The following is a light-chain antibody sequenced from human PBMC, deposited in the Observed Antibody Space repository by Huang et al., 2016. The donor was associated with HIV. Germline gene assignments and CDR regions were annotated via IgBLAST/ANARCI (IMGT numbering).Light chain of an antibody. V-gene: IGKV3-15*01. CDR3: QQYNNWPIT. Sequence: EVVMTQSPATLSVSPGERAALSCRASQCIYSNLAWYQQKPGQAPRLLIYAASTRATVTPARFSGSGSGTEFTLTINSLQSEDFAVYYCQQYNNWPITFGRGTRLEIK. CDR2: AAS. J-gene: IGKJ5*01. CDR1: QCIYSN.